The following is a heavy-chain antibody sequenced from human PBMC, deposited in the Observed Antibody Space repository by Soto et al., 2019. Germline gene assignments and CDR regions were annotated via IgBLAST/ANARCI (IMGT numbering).Heavy chain of an antibody. V-gene: IGHV3-23*01. J-gene: IGHJ3*02. D-gene: IGHD6-13*01. CDR2: ISGSGGST. CDR1: GFTFSSYA. CDR3: AKDRIAAAAPGSAFDI. Sequence: VGSLRLSCAASGFTFSSYAMSWVRQAPGKGLEWVSAISGSGGSTYYADSVKGRFTISRDNSKNTLYLQMNSLRAEDTAVYYCAKDRIAAAAPGSAFDIWGQGTMVTVSS.